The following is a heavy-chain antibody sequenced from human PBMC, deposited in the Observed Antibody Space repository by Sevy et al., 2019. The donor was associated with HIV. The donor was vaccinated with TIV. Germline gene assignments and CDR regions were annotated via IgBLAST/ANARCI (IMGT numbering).Heavy chain of an antibody. CDR1: GYTFTGYH. Sequence: ASVKVSCKASGYTFTGYHMHWVRQAPGQGLEWMGWINPNSGGTNYAQKFQGRVTMTRDTSISTAYMELSRLRSDDTAVYYCARKLKVRGVNNDAFDIWGQGTMVTVSS. CDR2: INPNSGGT. D-gene: IGHD3-10*01. CDR3: ARKLKVRGVNNDAFDI. J-gene: IGHJ3*02. V-gene: IGHV1-2*02.